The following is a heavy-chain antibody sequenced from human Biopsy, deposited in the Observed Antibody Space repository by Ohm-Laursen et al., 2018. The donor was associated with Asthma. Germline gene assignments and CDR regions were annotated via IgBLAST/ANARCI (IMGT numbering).Heavy chain of an antibody. J-gene: IGHJ4*02. CDR2: ISFDGSNK. Sequence: SLRLSCTASGFTFNNYGMHWVRQAPGKGLDWVAVISFDGSNKNYTDSVKGRFTISRDNSRNTLHLEMNSLRAEDTAAYFCAKEVFPGWELRRGPDSWGQGTLVTVSS. D-gene: IGHD1-26*01. CDR1: GFTFNNYG. V-gene: IGHV3-30*18. CDR3: AKEVFPGWELRRGPDS.